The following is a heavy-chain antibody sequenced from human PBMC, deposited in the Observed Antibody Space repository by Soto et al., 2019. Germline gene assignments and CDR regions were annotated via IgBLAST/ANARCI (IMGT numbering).Heavy chain of an antibody. J-gene: IGHJ5*02. CDR1: GGSFSGYY. Sequence: QVQLQQWGAGLLKPSETLSLTCAVYGGSFSGYYWSWIRQPPGKGLEWIGEINHSGSTNYNPSLKTRVTISVDTSKNQFSPKLSSVTAADTAVYYCARARNKNWFDPWGQGTLVTVSS. CDR3: ARARNKNWFDP. CDR2: INHSGST. V-gene: IGHV4-34*01.